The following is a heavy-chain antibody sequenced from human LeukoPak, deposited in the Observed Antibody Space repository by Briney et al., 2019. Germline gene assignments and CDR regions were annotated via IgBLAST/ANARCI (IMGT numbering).Heavy chain of an antibody. J-gene: IGHJ6*03. V-gene: IGHV3-53*01. CDR3: ARVPPPFTMYYMDV. CDR1: GFTVSSNY. CDR2: IYSGGST. Sequence: GGSLRLSCAASGFTVSSNYMSWVRQAPGKGLEWVSVIYSGGSTYHADSVKGRFTISRHSSKNTVSLQMNSLRAEDTAIYFCARVPPPFTMYYMDVWGKGTPVIVSS. D-gene: IGHD5-24*01.